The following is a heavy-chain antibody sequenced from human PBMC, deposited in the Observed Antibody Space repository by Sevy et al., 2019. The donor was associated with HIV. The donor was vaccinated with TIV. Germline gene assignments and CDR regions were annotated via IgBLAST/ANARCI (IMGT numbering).Heavy chain of an antibody. Sequence: SGPTLVNPTQTLTLTCTFSGFSLSTSGVGVGWIRQPPGKALEWLALIYWDDDKRYSPSLKNRLTITKDTSKNQVVLTMTNMDPVDTATYYCAHRRGDTVVMVYGDFDYWGQGTLVTVSS. D-gene: IGHD2-8*01. CDR3: AHRRGDTVVMVYGDFDY. J-gene: IGHJ4*02. CDR2: IYWDDDK. V-gene: IGHV2-5*02. CDR1: GFSLSTSGVG.